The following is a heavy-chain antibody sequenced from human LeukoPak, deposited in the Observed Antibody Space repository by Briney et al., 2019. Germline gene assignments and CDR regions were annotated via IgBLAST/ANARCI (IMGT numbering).Heavy chain of an antibody. CDR3: ARDRLDFYYYYGMDV. V-gene: IGHV1-18*01. J-gene: IGHJ6*02. Sequence: GASVKVSCKASGYTFTSYGISWVRQAPGQGLEWMGWISAYNGNTNYAQKLQGRVTMTTDTSTSTAYMELRSLRSDDTAVYYCARDRLDFYYYYGMDVWGQGTTVTVSS. CDR2: ISAYNGNT. D-gene: IGHD6-25*01. CDR1: GYTFTSYG.